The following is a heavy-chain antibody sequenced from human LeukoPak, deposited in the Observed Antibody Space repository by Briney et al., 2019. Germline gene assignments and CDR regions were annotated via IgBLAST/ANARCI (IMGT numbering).Heavy chain of an antibody. J-gene: IGHJ4*02. V-gene: IGHV3-53*01. D-gene: IGHD5-18*01. CDR3: ARDPGYNYGYDY. CDR2: IYSGGST. CDR1: GFTVSSNY. Sequence: GGSLRPSCAASGFTVSSNYMSWVRQAPGKGLEWVSIIYSGGSTYHADSVKGRFTISRDNSKNTLYLQMNNLRAEDTAVYYCARDPGYNYGYDYWGQGTLVTVSS.